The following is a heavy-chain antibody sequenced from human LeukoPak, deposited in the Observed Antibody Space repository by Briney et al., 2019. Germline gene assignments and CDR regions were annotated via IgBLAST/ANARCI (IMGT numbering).Heavy chain of an antibody. CDR3: ASLLAAAGDDAFDI. D-gene: IGHD6-13*01. Sequence: SETLSLTCTVPGGSISSYYWSWIRQPPGKGLEWIGYIYYSGSTNYNPSLKSRVTISVDTSKNQYSLKLSSVTAADTAVYYCASLLAAAGDDAFDIWGQGTMVTVSS. CDR1: GGSISSYY. CDR2: IYYSGST. J-gene: IGHJ3*02. V-gene: IGHV4-59*08.